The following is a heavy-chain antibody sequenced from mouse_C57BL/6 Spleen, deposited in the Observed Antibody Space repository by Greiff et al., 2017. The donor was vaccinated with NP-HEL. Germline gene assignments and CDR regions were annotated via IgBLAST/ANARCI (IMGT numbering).Heavy chain of an antibody. CDR2: ISSGSSTI. CDR3: ARRTGTEYFDY. CDR1: GFTFSDYG. J-gene: IGHJ2*01. D-gene: IGHD4-1*01. V-gene: IGHV5-17*01. Sequence: EVQPVESGGGLVKPGGSLKLSCAASGFTFSDYGMHWVRQAPEKGLEWVAYISSGSSTIYYADTVKGRFTISRDNAKNTLFLQMTSLRSEDTAMYYCARRTGTEYFDYWGQGTTLTVSA.